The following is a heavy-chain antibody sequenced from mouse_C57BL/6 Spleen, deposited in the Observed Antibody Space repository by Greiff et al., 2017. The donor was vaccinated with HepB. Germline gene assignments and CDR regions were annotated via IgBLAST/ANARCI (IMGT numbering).Heavy chain of an antibody. CDR3: ARRFITTVVATYYYAMDY. V-gene: IGHV1-22*01. CDR1: GYTFTDYN. Sequence: VQLQQSGPELVKPGASVKMSCKASGYTFTDYNMHWVKQSHGKSLEWIGYINPNNGGTSYNQKFKGKATLTVNKSSSTAYMELRSLTSEDSAVYYCARRFITTVVATYYYAMDYWGQGTSVTVSS. CDR2: INPNNGGT. D-gene: IGHD1-1*01. J-gene: IGHJ4*01.